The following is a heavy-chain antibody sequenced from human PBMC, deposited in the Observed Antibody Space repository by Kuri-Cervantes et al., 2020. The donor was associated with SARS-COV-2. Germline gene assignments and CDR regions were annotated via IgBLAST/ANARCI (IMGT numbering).Heavy chain of an antibody. V-gene: IGHV4-59*12. CDR2: IYHSGST. Sequence: SETLSLTCTVSGGSISSYYWSWIRQPPGKGLEWIGEIYHSGSTNYNPSLKSRVTISVDKSKNQFSLKLSSVTAADTAVYYCARVGVVVLMVYAIRGWFDPWGQGTLVTVSS. J-gene: IGHJ5*02. CDR1: GGSISSYY. CDR3: ARVGVVVLMVYAIRGWFDP. D-gene: IGHD2-8*01.